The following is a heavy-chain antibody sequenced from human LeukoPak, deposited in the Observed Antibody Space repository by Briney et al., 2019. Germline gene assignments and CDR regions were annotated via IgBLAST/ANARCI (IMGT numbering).Heavy chain of an antibody. D-gene: IGHD2-21*02. J-gene: IGHJ3*02. CDR3: ARAAYCGGDCLYDAFDI. Sequence: KSSETLSLTCTVSGGSISSYYWSWIRQPAGKGLEWIGRIYTSGSTNYNPSLKSRVTMSVDTSKNQFSLKLSYVTAADTAVYYCARAAYCGGDCLYDAFDIWGQGTMVTVSS. CDR1: GGSISSYY. CDR2: IYTSGST. V-gene: IGHV4-4*07.